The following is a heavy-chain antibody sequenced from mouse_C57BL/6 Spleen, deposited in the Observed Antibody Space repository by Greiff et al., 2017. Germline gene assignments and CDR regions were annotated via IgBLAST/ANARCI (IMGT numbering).Heavy chain of an antibody. CDR1: GYTFTSYW. Sequence: QVHVKQSGTELVKPGASVKLSCKASGYTFTSYWMHWVKQRPGQGLEWIGNINPSNGGTNYNEKFKSKATLTVDKSSSTAYMQLSSLTSEDSAVYYCARDTTAYFDYWGQGTTLTVSS. J-gene: IGHJ2*01. V-gene: IGHV1-53*01. CDR2: INPSNGGT. D-gene: IGHD1-2*01. CDR3: ARDTTAYFDY.